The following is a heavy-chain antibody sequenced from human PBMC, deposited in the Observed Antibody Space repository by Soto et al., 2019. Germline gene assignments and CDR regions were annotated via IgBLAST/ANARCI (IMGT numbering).Heavy chain of an antibody. J-gene: IGHJ4*02. V-gene: IGHV3-23*01. CDR3: AKGDVVVVAATHLGY. D-gene: IGHD2-15*01. CDR1: GFTFSSYA. CDR2: ISGSGGST. Sequence: EVQLLESGGGLVQPGGSLRLSCAASGFTFSSYAMSWVRQAPGKGLEWVAGISGSGGSTYYADSVKGRFTISRDNSKNMMYLRMTGMRAEDTAVYYCAKGDVVVVAATHLGYWGQGTLVTVSS.